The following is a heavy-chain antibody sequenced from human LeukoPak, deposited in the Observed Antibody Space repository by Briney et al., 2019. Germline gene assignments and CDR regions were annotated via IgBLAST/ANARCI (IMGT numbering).Heavy chain of an antibody. CDR1: GYTFTSYA. V-gene: IGHV1-3*01. D-gene: IGHD4-17*01. CDR3: ARDYGDYVSPFDY. Sequence: GASVKVSCTASGYTFTSYAMHWVRQAPGQRLEWMGWINAGNGNTKYSQKFQGRVTITRDTSASTAYMELSSLRSEDTAVYYCARDYGDYVSPFDYWGQGTLVTVSS. J-gene: IGHJ4*02. CDR2: INAGNGNT.